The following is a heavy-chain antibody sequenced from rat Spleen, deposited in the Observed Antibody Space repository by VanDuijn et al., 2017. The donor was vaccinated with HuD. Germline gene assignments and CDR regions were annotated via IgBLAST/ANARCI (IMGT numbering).Heavy chain of an antibody. J-gene: IGHJ2*01. CDR2: ISYSGST. CDR3: ARRGYSSYIYFDY. D-gene: IGHD1-2*01. CDR1: GYSITSNY. Sequence: EVQLQESGPGLVKPSQSLSLTCSVTGYSITSNYWGWIRKFPGNKMEWIGHISYSGSTRYNPSLKSRISITRDTSKNQFFLQLNSVTTEDTATYYCARRGYSSYIYFDYWGQGVMVTVSS. V-gene: IGHV3-1*01.